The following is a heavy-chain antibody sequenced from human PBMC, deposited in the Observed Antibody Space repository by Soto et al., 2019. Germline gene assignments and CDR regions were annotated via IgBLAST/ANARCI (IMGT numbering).Heavy chain of an antibody. CDR1: GGSFSGYY. V-gene: IGHV4-34*01. CDR3: ANLRIAATLLGPPRGKGDYYYYYMDV. J-gene: IGHJ6*03. Sequence: PSETLSLTCAVYGGSFSGYYWSWIRQPPGKGLEWIGEINHSGSTNYNPSLKSRVTISVDTSKNQFSLKLSSVTAADTAVYYCANLRIAATLLGPPRGKGDYYYYYMDVWGKGTTVTVSS. CDR2: INHSGST. D-gene: IGHD6-25*01.